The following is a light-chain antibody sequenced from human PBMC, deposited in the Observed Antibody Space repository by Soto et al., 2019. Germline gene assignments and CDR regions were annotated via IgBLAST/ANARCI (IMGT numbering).Light chain of an antibody. CDR3: QSYDTSLSAVV. V-gene: IGLV1-40*01. Sequence: QAVVTQPPSVSGAPGQRVTMSCTGSSSNIGAGYDVHWYQQLPGTAPKLLIYGNNNRPSGVPDRFSGSKSGTSASLAITGLQAEDEADYYCQSYDTSLSAVVFGGGTKVTVL. CDR2: GNN. CDR1: SSNIGAGYD. J-gene: IGLJ3*02.